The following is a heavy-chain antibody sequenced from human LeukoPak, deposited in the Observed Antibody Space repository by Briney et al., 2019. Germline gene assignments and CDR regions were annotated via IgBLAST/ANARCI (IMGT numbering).Heavy chain of an antibody. V-gene: IGHV4-30-2*01. CDR3: ARVEQQLGHLDY. D-gene: IGHD6-13*01. CDR1: GGSTSSGGYS. Sequence: SQTLSLTCAVSGGSTSSGGYSWSWIRQPPGKGLEWIGYIYRSGSTYYNPSLKSRVTISVDRSKNQFSLKLSSVTAADTAVYYCARVEQQLGHLDYWGQGTLVTVSS. CDR2: IYRSGST. J-gene: IGHJ4*02.